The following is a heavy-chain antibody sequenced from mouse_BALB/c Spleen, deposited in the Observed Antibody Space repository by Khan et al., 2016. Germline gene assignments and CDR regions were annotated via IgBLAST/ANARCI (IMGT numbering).Heavy chain of an antibody. CDR2: INPSNGGT. V-gene: IGHV1S81*02. D-gene: IGHD2-10*02. CDR3: TKSVCATFAY. J-gene: IGHJ3*01. CDR1: GYSFTSYY. Sequence: QVQLKQSGAELVKPGASVRLSCKASGYSFTSYYLYWVKQRPGQGLEWIGDINPSNGGTNFNEKFKSKATLTVDKSSSTAYMQLSSLTSEDSAVXYCTKSVCATFAYWGRATLITASS.